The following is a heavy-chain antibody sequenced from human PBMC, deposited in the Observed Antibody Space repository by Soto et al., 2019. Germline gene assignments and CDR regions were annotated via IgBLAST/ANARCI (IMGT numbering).Heavy chain of an antibody. V-gene: IGHV1-2*02. J-gene: IGHJ4*02. CDR1: GYTFTGYY. Sequence: ASVKVSCKASGYTFTGYYMHWVRQAPGQGLEWMGWINPNSGGTKSAQKFQGRVTMTRDTSISTAYTELSRLRSDDTAVYYCARRKGDYYDSSGYHYYFDYWGQGTLVTVSS. CDR2: INPNSGGT. CDR3: ARRKGDYYDSSGYHYYFDY. D-gene: IGHD3-22*01.